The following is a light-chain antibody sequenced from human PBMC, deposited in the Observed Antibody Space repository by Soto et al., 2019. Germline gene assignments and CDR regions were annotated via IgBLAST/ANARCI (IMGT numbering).Light chain of an antibody. CDR2: EAS. Sequence: IQMTQSPSTLSASVGDRVTITCRASQGISRWLAWYQQKPGRAPKLLIYEASILESGVPSRFSGSGSGTDFTLTISSLQPNDFATYYCQQSNSKSWTFGQGTRVEIK. J-gene: IGKJ1*01. CDR1: QGISRW. V-gene: IGKV1-5*01. CDR3: QQSNSKSWT.